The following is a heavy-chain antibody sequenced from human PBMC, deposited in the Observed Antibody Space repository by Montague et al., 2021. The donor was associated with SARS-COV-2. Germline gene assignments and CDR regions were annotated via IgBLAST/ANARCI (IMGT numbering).Heavy chain of an antibody. CDR3: ARGDYYGSTSYYDY. V-gene: IGHV4-59*01. D-gene: IGHD3-22*01. CDR1: GGSISSYY. CDR2: IYYSGST. Sequence: SETLSLTCTVSGGSISSYYWSWIRQPPGKGLEWIGYIYYSGSTNYNPSLKSRVTISVDTSKNQFSLKVRSVTAADTAVYYCARGDYYGSTSYYDYWGQGTLVTVSS. J-gene: IGHJ4*01.